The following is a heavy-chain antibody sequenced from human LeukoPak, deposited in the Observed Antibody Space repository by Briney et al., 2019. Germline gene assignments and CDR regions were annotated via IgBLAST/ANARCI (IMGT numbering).Heavy chain of an antibody. CDR3: ARVLMVVAATDAFGI. V-gene: IGHV4-59*01. Sequence: PSETLSLTCTVSGGSISTYSWNWIRQPPGKGPEWIGYIYNSGSTNYNPSLKSRVSMSVDTSKNQSSLKLNSVTAADTAVYYCARVLMVVAATDAFGIWGQGTTVTVSS. D-gene: IGHD2-15*01. J-gene: IGHJ3*02. CDR1: GGSISTYS. CDR2: IYNSGST.